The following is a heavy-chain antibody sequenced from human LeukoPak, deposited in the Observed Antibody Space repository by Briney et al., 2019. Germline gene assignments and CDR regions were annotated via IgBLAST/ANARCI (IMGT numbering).Heavy chain of an antibody. V-gene: IGHV3-74*01. D-gene: IGHD5-24*01. J-gene: IGHJ4*02. Sequence: QPGGSLRLSCATSGFTFSSYWMHWVRQAPGKGLVWVSRIKSDGSITNYADSVKGRFTISRDNAKNSLYLQMNSLRAEDTAVYYCARELQLLSYFDYWGQGTLVTVSS. CDR2: IKSDGSIT. CDR1: GFTFSSYW. CDR3: ARELQLLSYFDY.